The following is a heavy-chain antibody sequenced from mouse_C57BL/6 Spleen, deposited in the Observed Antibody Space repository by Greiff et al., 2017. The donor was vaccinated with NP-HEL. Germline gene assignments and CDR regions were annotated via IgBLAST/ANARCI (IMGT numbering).Heavy chain of an antibody. CDR1: GFTFSSYA. CDR2: ISDGGSYT. D-gene: IGHD1-3*01. CDR3: ARDQSGGYFDY. V-gene: IGHV5-4*01. J-gene: IGHJ2*01. Sequence: EVQLVESGGGLVKPGGSLKLSCAASGFTFSSYAMSWVRQTPEKRLEWVATISDGGSYTYYPDNVKGRFTISRDNAKNNLYLQMSHLKSEDTAMYYCARDQSGGYFDYWGQGTTLTVSS.